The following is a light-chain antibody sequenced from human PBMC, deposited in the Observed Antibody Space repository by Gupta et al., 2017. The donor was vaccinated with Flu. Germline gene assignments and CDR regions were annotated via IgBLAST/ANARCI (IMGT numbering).Light chain of an antibody. CDR3: QVWDSSRNLYV. J-gene: IGLJ1*01. CDR2: TDN. Sequence: GQTARMPCGGNNIGSYSVHWYQQRPGQAPVLVIYTDNDRPSGIPERFSGSNSGNTATLTISRVEAGDEADYYCQVWDSSRNLYVFGTGTKVTVL. V-gene: IGLV3-21*02. CDR1: NIGSYS.